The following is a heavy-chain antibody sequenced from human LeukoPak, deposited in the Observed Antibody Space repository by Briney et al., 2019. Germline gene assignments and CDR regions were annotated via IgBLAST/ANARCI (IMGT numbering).Heavy chain of an antibody. D-gene: IGHD6-6*01. J-gene: IGHJ4*02. Sequence: GASVKVSCKASGYTFTGYYIHWVRQAPGQGLEWMGWINPNSGGTNYAQKFQGRVTMTRDTSISTAYMELSRLRSDDTAVYYCAKEAARPVYYFDYWGQGTLVSVSS. CDR3: AKEAARPVYYFDY. V-gene: IGHV1-2*02. CDR1: GYTFTGYY. CDR2: INPNSGGT.